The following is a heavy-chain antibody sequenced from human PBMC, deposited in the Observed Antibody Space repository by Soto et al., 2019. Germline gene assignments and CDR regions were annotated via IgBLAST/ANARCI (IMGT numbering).Heavy chain of an antibody. J-gene: IGHJ4*02. CDR2: IYPGDSDT. CDR3: ARQGGEYCSSTCCYEVLAPTFDY. D-gene: IGHD2-2*01. CDR1: GYSFTSYW. V-gene: IGHV5-51*01. Sequence: GESLKISCKGSGYSFTSYWIGWVRQMPGKGLEWMGIIYPGDSDTRYSPSFQGQVTISADKSISTAYLQWSSLKASDTAMYYCARQGGEYCSSTCCYEVLAPTFDYWGQGTLVTVSS.